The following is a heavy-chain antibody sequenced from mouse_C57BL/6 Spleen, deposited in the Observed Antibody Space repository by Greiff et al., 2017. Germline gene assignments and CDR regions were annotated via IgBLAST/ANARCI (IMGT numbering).Heavy chain of an antibody. CDR3: ARAELNFDY. J-gene: IGHJ2*01. CDR2: ISYDGSN. Sequence: EVQLQQSGPGLVKPSQSLSLTCSVTGYSITSGYYWNWIRQFPGNKLEWMGYISYDGSNNYNPSLKNRISITRDTSKNQFFLKLNSVTTEDTATYYCARAELNFDYWGQGTTLTVSS. V-gene: IGHV3-6*01. CDR1: GYSITSGYY.